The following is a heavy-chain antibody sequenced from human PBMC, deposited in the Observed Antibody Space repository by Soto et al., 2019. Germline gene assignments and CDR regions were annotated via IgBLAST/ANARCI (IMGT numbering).Heavy chain of an antibody. V-gene: IGHV4-39*01. CDR3: ARLKGYYYGSGRTGQNLFDP. CDR2: IYYSGST. CDR1: GGSISSSSYY. J-gene: IGHJ5*02. Sequence: PSETLSLTCTVSGGSISSSSYYWGWIRQPPGKGLEWIGSIYYSGSTYYNPSLKSRVTISVDTSKNQFSLKLSSVTAADTAVYYCARLKGYYYGSGRTGQNLFDPWGKGTLVTVSS. D-gene: IGHD3-10*01.